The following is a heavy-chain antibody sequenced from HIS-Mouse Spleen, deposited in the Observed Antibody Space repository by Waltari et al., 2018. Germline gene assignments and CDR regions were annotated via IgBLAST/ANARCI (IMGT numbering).Heavy chain of an antibody. V-gene: IGHV1-24*01. J-gene: IGHJ4*02. CDR2: FDREDGET. Sequence: QVQLVQSGAEVKKPGASVKVSCKVSGYTLTEISIHRVRQAPGKGLEGMGGFDREDGETSYEPKSQGRDTMTEERSTDTAYMELSSLRSEDTAVYYCATVTPISYGDYVGWGQGALVTVSA. CDR3: ATVTPISYGDYVG. CDR1: GYTLTEIS. D-gene: IGHD4-17*01.